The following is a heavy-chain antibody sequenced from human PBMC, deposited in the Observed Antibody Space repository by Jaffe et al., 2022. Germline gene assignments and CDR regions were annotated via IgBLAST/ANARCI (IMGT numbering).Heavy chain of an antibody. D-gene: IGHD3-10*01. CDR3: ARFMVRGVIPFDY. CDR1: GFTFSSYE. CDR2: ISSSGSTI. Sequence: EVQLVESGGGLVQPGGSLRLSCAASGFTFSSYEMNWVRQAPGKGLEWVSYISSSGSTIYYADSVKGRFTISRDNAKNSLYLQMNSLRAEDTAVYYCARFMVRGVIPFDYWGQGTLVTVSS. J-gene: IGHJ4*02. V-gene: IGHV3-48*03.